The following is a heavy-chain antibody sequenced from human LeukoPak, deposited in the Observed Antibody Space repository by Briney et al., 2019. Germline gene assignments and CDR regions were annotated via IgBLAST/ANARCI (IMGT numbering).Heavy chain of an antibody. Sequence: PGGSLRLSCAASGFTFSSYAMSWVRQAPGKGLEWVSAISGSGGSTYYADSVKGRFTISRDNSKNTLYLQMNSLRAEDTAVYYCAKFLYSSSWHESSYFDYWGQGTLVTVSS. CDR1: GFTFSSYA. CDR2: ISGSGGST. J-gene: IGHJ4*02. CDR3: AKFLYSSSWHESSYFDY. D-gene: IGHD6-13*01. V-gene: IGHV3-23*01.